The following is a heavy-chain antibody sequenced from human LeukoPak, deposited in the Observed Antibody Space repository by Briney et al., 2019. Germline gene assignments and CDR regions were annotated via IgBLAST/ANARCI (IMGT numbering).Heavy chain of an antibody. J-gene: IGHJ6*03. CDR2: INPNSGGT. Sequence: ASVKVSCKASGYTFTGYYMHWVRQAPGQGLEWMGWINPNSGGTNYAQKFQGRVTMTRDTSISTAYIELSRLRSDDTAVYYCARVTTVTSRGYMDVWGKGTTVTVSS. CDR1: GYTFTGYY. V-gene: IGHV1-2*02. CDR3: ARVTTVTSRGYMDV. D-gene: IGHD4-17*01.